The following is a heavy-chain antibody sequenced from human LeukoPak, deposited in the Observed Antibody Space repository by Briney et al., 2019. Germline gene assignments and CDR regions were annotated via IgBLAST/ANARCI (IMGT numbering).Heavy chain of an antibody. CDR3: AREMGSGSEFDF. V-gene: IGHV4-59*01. Sequence: SETLSLTCTVSGGSISSYHWNWIRQSPGKGLEWIGYIYDIGSTTYNPSLKSRVTISVDPSKNQFSLKLSSVTAADTAVYYCAREMGSGSEFDFWGQGTLVTVSS. J-gene: IGHJ4*02. CDR1: GGSISSYH. D-gene: IGHD6-19*01. CDR2: IYDIGST.